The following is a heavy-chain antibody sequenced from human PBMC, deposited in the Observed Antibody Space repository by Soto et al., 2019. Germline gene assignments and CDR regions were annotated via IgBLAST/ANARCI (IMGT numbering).Heavy chain of an antibody. CDR3: ARDISPVGFGELLGFLDY. CDR2: ISYDGSKK. J-gene: IGHJ4*02. CDR1: WFTFTSCA. Sequence: GGSLRLSCAGSWFTFTSCAKNWVRHAPGRGLSLVAVISYDGSKKYYADSVKGRFTLSRDNSKNTQYLQMSSLRGEDTAVYYCARDISPVGFGELLGFLDYWGQGTLVTVSS. D-gene: IGHD3-10*01. V-gene: IGHV3-30-3*01.